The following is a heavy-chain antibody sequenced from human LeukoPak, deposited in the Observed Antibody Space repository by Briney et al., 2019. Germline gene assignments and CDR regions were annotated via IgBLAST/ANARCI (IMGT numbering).Heavy chain of an antibody. Sequence: GGSLRLSCAASGFTFSDYYMSWIRQAPGKGLEWVSYISSSGSTIYYADSVKGRFTISRDNAKNSLYLQMNSLRAEDTAVYYCARGPMIVVDAEHTFDYWGQGTLVTVSS. CDR1: GFTFSDYY. D-gene: IGHD3-22*01. V-gene: IGHV3-11*04. J-gene: IGHJ4*02. CDR3: ARGPMIVVDAEHTFDY. CDR2: ISSSGSTI.